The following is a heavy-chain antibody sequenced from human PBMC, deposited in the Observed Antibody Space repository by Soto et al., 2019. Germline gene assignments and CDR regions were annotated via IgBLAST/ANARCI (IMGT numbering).Heavy chain of an antibody. D-gene: IGHD1-1*01. V-gene: IGHV3-13*01. CDR3: ARGRVRNDV. CDR1: GFTFSSYD. J-gene: IGHJ6*02. Sequence: EVQLVESGGGLLQPGGSLRLSCAASGFTFSSYDMHWVRQATGKGMEWVSAISTAGDTYYSGSVKGRFTISRENAKSSLYLPMNSLRADDTAVYYCARGRVRNDVWGQGTTVTVS. CDR2: ISTAGDT.